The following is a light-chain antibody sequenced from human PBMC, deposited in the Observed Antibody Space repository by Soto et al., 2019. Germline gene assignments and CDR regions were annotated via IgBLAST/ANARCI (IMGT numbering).Light chain of an antibody. CDR2: KVS. CDR3: MQGTHWPIT. Sequence: DVVMTQSPRSVPVTLGQPAPISCRSNQSVVHSDGIADFRWLERRAGRSPGLLISKVSNRDSGVPTRFSGSGSGTDFALKISRVDADDVGVYYCMQGTHWPITVGQGTLLEIK. CDR1: QSVVHSDGIAD. J-gene: IGKJ5*01. V-gene: IGKV2-30*02.